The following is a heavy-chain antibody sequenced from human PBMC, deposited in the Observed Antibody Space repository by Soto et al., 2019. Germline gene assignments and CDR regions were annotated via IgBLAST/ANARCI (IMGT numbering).Heavy chain of an antibody. Sequence: ASVKVSCKASGYTFTGYYMHWVRQAPGQGLEWMGWINPNSGGTNYAQEFQGWVTMTRDTSISTAYMELSRLRSDDAAVYYCARDESGYCSGGRCVAFDIWCQGTRVTVSS. CDR2: INPNSGGT. CDR1: GYTFTGYY. V-gene: IGHV1-2*04. CDR3: ARDESGYCSGGRCVAFDI. J-gene: IGHJ3*02. D-gene: IGHD2-15*01.